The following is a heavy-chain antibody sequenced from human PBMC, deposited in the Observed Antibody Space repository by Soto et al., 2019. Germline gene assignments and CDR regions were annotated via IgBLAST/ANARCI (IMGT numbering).Heavy chain of an antibody. CDR3: APAHYNHEDGDFDF. CDR1: GFRFTNFW. D-gene: IGHD1-20*01. V-gene: IGHV5-51*01. J-gene: IGHJ4*02. CDR2: IYSRDSDT. Sequence: GESLKISCQTSGFRFTNFWIGWVRQRPGKCLECMGIIYSRDSDTKYIPSFQGQVTISVHTSYATAYRCSSSLKASNTAVYYCAPAHYNHEDGDFDFGGQGTLVXMSS.